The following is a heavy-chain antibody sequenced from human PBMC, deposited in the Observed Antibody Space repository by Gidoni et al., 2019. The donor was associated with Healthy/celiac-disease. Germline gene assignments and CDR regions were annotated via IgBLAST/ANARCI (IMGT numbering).Heavy chain of an antibody. J-gene: IGHJ4*02. CDR1: GFTCSSYG. Sequence: QVQLVESGGGVVQPGRSLRLSCAASGFTCSSYGMHWVRQAPGKGLEWVAVISYDGSNKYYADSVKGRFTISRDNSKNTLYLQMNSLRAEDTAVYYCARGRGYHFDYWGQGTLVIVSS. D-gene: IGHD5-18*01. CDR3: ARGRGYHFDY. V-gene: IGHV3-30*03. CDR2: ISYDGSNK.